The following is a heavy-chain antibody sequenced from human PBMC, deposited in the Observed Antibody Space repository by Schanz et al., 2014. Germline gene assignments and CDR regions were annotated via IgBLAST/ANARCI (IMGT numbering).Heavy chain of an antibody. D-gene: IGHD2-15*01. CDR3: AGAAYCRGAGCALYYALDV. CDR1: GYTVSSHY. CDR2: IYNGGGGRT. Sequence: DVQLVESGGGLIQPGGSLRLSCAASGYTVSSHYMSWVRQAPGKGLEWVSVIYNGGGGRTYYADSVKGRFTISSDNSKNTVFLQMNSLRAEDTGVYYCAGAAYCRGAGCALYYALDVWGQGTTVTVSS. V-gene: IGHV3-53*01. J-gene: IGHJ6*02.